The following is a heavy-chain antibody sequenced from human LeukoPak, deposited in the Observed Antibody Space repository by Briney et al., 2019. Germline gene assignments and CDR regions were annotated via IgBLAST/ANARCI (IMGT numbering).Heavy chain of an antibody. Sequence: ASVEVSCKASGYTFTGYYMHWVRQAPGQGLEWMGWINPNSGGTNYAQKFQGRVTMTRDTSISTAYMELSRLRSDDTAVYYCARVGSRIAAAYWFDPWGQGTLVTVSS. V-gene: IGHV1-2*02. CDR2: INPNSGGT. J-gene: IGHJ5*02. D-gene: IGHD6-13*01. CDR3: ARVGSRIAAAYWFDP. CDR1: GYTFTGYY.